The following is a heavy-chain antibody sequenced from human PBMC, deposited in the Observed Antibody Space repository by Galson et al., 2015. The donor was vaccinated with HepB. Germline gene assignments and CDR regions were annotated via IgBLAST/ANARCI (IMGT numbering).Heavy chain of an antibody. CDR1: GFTFSSYA. Sequence: SLRLSCAASGFTFSSYAAHWVRQAPGKGLAWVALISDDGSRKYYADSVKGRFTISRDNSKNTLFLQMNSLRAEDTAMYYCARDGYGSYSYGMDVWGQGTTVTVSS. CDR2: ISDDGSRK. CDR3: ARDGYGSYSYGMDV. J-gene: IGHJ6*02. V-gene: IGHV3-30*04. D-gene: IGHD4-17*01.